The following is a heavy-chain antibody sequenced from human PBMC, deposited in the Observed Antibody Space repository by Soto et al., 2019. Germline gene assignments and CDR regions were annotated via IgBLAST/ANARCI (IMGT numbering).Heavy chain of an antibody. CDR3: AKNQGVELVPLATVDWFDP. V-gene: IGHV3-23*01. D-gene: IGHD1-26*01. J-gene: IGHJ5*02. CDR2: ISGSGFKK. CDR1: GFIYENFG. Sequence: GASLSHTCADSGFIYENFGMSCIRQAPGKGLEWISSISGSGFKKYYADSVKGRFTISRDNSKSTVYLELNNLSAEDTAVYHCAKNQGVELVPLATVDWFDPWGQGTLVTVSS.